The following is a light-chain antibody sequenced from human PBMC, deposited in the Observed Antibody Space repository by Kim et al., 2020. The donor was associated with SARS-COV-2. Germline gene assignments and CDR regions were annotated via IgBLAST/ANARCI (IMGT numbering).Light chain of an antibody. J-gene: IGLJ3*02. Sequence: QSVLTQPPSASGTPGQRVTISCSGSSSNIGSDYVYWYQQLPGTAPKVLIYRNNQRPSGVPDRFSGSKSGTSASLAISGLRSEDEADYYCAAWDDGLSGPLVFGGGTQLTVL. CDR2: RNN. CDR1: SSNIGSDY. CDR3: AAWDDGLSGPLV. V-gene: IGLV1-47*01.